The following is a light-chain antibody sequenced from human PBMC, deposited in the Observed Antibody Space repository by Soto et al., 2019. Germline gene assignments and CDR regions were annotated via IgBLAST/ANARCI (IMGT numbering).Light chain of an antibody. CDR1: ETISSW. V-gene: IGKV1-5*03. J-gene: IGKJ4*01. CDR2: KAS. Sequence: DIQMTQSPSTLSASVGDRVTITCRASETISSWLAWYQQKPGKAPKLLIYKASTLESGVPSRFSGGGSGTEFTITISCLQPDDFATYYCQQYHGYPLTFGGGTKVEI. CDR3: QQYHGYPLT.